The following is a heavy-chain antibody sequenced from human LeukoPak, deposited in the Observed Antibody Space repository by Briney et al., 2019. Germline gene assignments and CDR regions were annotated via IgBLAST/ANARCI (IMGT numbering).Heavy chain of an antibody. D-gene: IGHD6-19*01. CDR3: ARDDTGYSSGWYDY. CDR1: GFTVSTNY. Sequence: GGSLRLSCAASGFTVSTNYMSWVRQAPGKGLEWVSYISSSSSTIYYADSVKGRFTISRDNAKNSLYLQMNSLRAEDTAVYYCARDDTGYSSGWYDYWGQGTLVTVSS. J-gene: IGHJ4*02. V-gene: IGHV3-48*04. CDR2: ISSSSSTI.